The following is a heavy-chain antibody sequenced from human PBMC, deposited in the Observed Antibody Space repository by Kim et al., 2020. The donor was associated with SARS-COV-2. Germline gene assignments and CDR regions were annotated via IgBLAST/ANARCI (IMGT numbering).Heavy chain of an antibody. CDR2: INPSSGAI. D-gene: IGHD3-10*01. CDR3: ARVRHAYNSGSPDY. CDR1: GYIFTGYY. V-gene: IGHV1-2*06. Sequence: ASVKVSCEASGYIFTGYYIHWVRQATGQGLEWVGRINPSSGAINYGQKFQGRVTMTRDTSISTAYMELNRLTSHDPAVYFCARVRHAYNSGSPDYWGQGTLLTDSS. J-gene: IGHJ4*02.